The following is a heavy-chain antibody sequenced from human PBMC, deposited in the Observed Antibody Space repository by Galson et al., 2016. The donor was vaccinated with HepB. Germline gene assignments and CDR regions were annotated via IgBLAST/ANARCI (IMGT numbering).Heavy chain of an antibody. CDR2: IKQDGSKK. CDR3: AKSLLRSSVYDGFGF. Sequence: SLRLSCAASGFIFSDYWMSWVRQAPGKGLEWVANIKQDGSKKEYVDSVKGRFTISRDNAKNSLYLQMNSLRAEDTALYYCAKSLLRSSVYDGFGFWGQGTMVTVSS. CDR1: GFIFSDYW. V-gene: IGHV3-7*03. D-gene: IGHD5/OR15-5a*01. J-gene: IGHJ3*01.